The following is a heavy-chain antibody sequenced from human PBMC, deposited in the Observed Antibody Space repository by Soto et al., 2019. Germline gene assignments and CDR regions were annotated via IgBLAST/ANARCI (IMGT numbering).Heavy chain of an antibody. CDR1: GGTFSSYA. J-gene: IGHJ5*02. V-gene: IGHV1-69*05. D-gene: IGHD6-19*01. CDR3: ARGPGIAVAGTTWFDP. CDR2: IIPIFGTA. Sequence: GASVKVSCKASGGTFSSYAISWVRQAPGQGLEWMGGIIPIFGTANYAQKFQGRVTMTRNTSISTAYMELSSLRSEDTAVYYCARGPGIAVAGTTWFDPWGQGTLVTVSS.